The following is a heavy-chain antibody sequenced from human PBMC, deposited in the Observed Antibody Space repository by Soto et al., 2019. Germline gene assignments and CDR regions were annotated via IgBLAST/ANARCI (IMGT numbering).Heavy chain of an antibody. CDR2: IIPIFGTA. D-gene: IGHD4-17*01. CDR3: AKRSLRYDYRTDDYYYGMDV. J-gene: IGHJ6*02. Sequence: GASVKVSCKASGGTFISYAISWVRQAPGQGLEWMGGIIPIFGTANYAQKFQGRVTITADESTSTAYMELSSLRSEDTAVYYCAKRSLRYDYRTDDYYYGMDVWGQGTTVTVSS. V-gene: IGHV1-69*13. CDR1: GGTFISYA.